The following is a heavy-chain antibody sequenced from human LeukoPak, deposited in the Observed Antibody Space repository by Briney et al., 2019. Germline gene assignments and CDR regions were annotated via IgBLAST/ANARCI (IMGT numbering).Heavy chain of an antibody. D-gene: IGHD3-22*01. V-gene: IGHV1-58*01. CDR3: AASPDYYDSSGYSYYFDY. Sequence: SVKVSCKASGFTFTSSAVQWVRQARGQRLEWIGWIVVGSGNTNYAQKFQERVTITRDMSTSTAYMELSSLRSEDTAVYYCAASPDYYDSSGYSYYFDYWGQGTLVTVYS. CDR2: IVVGSGNT. J-gene: IGHJ4*02. CDR1: GFTFTSSA.